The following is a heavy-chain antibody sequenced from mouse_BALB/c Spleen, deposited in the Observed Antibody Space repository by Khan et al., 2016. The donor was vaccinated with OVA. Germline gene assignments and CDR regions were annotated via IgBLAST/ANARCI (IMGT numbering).Heavy chain of an antibody. CDR1: GYTFTSYW. V-gene: IGHV1-7*01. Sequence: QVQLQQSGAELAKPGASVQMSCKASGYTFTSYWMHWIKQRPGQGLEWIGYINPTSGYTDYNQKFKDKATLTADKSSSTAYMQLSSLTSDDSAGYYCARDRIDYWGQGTALTVSS. J-gene: IGHJ2*01. CDR3: ARDRIDY. CDR2: INPTSGYT.